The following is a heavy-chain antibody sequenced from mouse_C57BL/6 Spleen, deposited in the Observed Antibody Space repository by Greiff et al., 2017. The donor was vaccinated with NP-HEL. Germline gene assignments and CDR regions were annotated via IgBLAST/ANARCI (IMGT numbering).Heavy chain of an antibody. D-gene: IGHD2-10*02. J-gene: IGHJ4*01. CDR3: ARARGYDYYAMDY. Sequence: VKLMESGPELVKPGASVKISCKASGYAFSSSWMNWVKQRPGKGLEWIGRIYPGDGDTNYNGKFKGKATLTEDKSSSTAYMQLSSLTSEESAVYFCARARGYDYYAMDYWGQGTSVTVSS. CDR1: GYAFSSSW. V-gene: IGHV1-82*01. CDR2: IYPGDGDT.